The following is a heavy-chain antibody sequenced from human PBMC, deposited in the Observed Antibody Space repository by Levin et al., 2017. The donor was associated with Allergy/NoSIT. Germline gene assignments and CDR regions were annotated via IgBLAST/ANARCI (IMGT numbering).Heavy chain of an antibody. Sequence: PGGSLRLSCAASGFSFSSYAVNWVRQAPGKGLEWVSTISASGGTTYYADSVKGRFTISRDNSKNTLYLQMNSLRAEDTAVYYCAKANGPYSGSPASYFDYWGQGTLVTVSS. J-gene: IGHJ4*02. D-gene: IGHD1-26*01. CDR2: ISASGGTT. CDR1: GFSFSSYA. V-gene: IGHV3-23*01. CDR3: AKANGPYSGSPASYFDY.